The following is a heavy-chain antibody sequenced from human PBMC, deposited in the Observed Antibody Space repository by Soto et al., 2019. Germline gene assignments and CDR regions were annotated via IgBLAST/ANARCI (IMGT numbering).Heavy chain of an antibody. CDR2: INAGNGNT. J-gene: IGHJ4*02. CDR3: AKSATVPAAIAY. V-gene: IGHV1-3*01. D-gene: IGHD2-2*02. CDR1: GYTFTSYS. Sequence: GASVKVSCKASGYTFTSYSLHWVRQAPGQRLAWMGWINAGNGNTKYSQKFQGRVTITRDTSASTAYMELSSLRSEDTAVYYCAKSATVPAAIAYWGQGTLVTVSS.